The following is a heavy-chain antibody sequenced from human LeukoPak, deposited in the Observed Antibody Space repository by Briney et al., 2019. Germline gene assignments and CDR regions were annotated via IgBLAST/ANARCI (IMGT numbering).Heavy chain of an antibody. D-gene: IGHD3-22*01. CDR2: IFYSGST. V-gene: IGHV4-59*01. CDR3: ARGRSYDSSGYFSV. J-gene: IGHJ3*01. Sequence: SETLSLTCTVSSGSISTYYWSWIRQPPGKGLEWIGYIFYSGSTKYNPSLKSRVTISVDTSKNQFSLKLSSVTAADTAVYYCARGRSYDSSGYFSVWGQGTMVTVSS. CDR1: SGSISTYY.